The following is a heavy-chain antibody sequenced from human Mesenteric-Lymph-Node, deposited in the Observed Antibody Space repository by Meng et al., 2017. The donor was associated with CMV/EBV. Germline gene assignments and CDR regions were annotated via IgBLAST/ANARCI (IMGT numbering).Heavy chain of an antibody. J-gene: IGHJ4*02. V-gene: IGHV3-53*01. CDR3: ARGPKSAEY. Sequence: SMRLACAASGFTVSSNYMSWVRQARGEGLEWVSVIFGGGTTNYADSVRGRFTISRDDSKNTLFLQMNSLRAEDTAVYYCARGPKSAEYWGQGTLVTVSS. CDR2: IFGGGTT. CDR1: GFTVSSNY.